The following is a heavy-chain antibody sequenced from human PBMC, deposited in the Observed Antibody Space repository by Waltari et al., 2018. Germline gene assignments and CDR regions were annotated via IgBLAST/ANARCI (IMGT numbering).Heavy chain of an antibody. CDR1: GGTFSSYA. J-gene: IGHJ1*01. CDR3: ARGGATTAAEYFQH. V-gene: IGHV1-69*13. D-gene: IGHD1-26*01. Sequence: QVQLVQSGAEVKKPGSSVKVSCKASGGTFSSYAISWVRQAPGQGLEWMGGIIPIFGTANYAQKFQGRVTITADESTSTAYMELSSLRSEDTAVYYCARGGATTAAEYFQHWGQGTLVTVSS. CDR2: IIPIFGTA.